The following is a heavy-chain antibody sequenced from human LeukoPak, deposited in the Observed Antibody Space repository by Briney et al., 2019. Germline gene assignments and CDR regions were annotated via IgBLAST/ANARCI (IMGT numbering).Heavy chain of an antibody. CDR2: INPSGGST. CDR3: ARDQTYGDYGGIPDY. CDR1: GYTFTSYY. Sequence: GASVKVSCKASGYTFTSYYMHWVRQAPGQGLEWMGIINPSGGSTSYAQKFQGRVTLTRDTSTSTVYMELSSLRSEDTAVYYCARDQTYGDYGGIPDYWGQGILVTVSS. D-gene: IGHD4-17*01. J-gene: IGHJ4*02. V-gene: IGHV1-46*01.